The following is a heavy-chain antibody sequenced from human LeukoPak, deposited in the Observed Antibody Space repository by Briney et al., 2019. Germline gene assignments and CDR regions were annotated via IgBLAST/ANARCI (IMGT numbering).Heavy chain of an antibody. D-gene: IGHD4-11*01. V-gene: IGHV3-30-3*01. CDR2: ISYDGSNK. CDR1: GFTFSSYA. Sequence: PGGSLRLSCAASGFTFSSYAMHWVRQAPGKGLEWVAVISYDGSNKYYADSVKGRFTISRDNSKNTLYLQMNGLRAEDTAVYYCARPPSYSNYYYYGMDVWGQGTTVTVSS. CDR3: ARPPSYSNYYYYGMDV. J-gene: IGHJ6*02.